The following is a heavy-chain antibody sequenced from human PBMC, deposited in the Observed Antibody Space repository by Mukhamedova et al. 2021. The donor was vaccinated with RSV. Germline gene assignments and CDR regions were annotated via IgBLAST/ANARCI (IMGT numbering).Heavy chain of an antibody. CDR2: IKQDGSET. D-gene: IGHD2-2*01. J-gene: IGHJ1*01. Sequence: GPGRGLEWVANIKQDGSETYHVDSVTGRLTISRDNAKKSLYLQMNSLRVEDTAVYYCVRGEGDCSDTGCRLLAYYPHWGQGTLVTVS. CDR3: VRGEGDCSDTGCRLLAYYPH. V-gene: IGHV3-7*01.